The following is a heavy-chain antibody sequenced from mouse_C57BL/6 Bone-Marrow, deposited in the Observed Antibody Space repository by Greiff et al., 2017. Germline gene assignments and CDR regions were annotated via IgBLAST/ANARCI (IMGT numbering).Heavy chain of an antibody. J-gene: IGHJ3*01. V-gene: IGHV5-12*01. CDR2: ISNGGGST. CDR3: ARQEGFAY. Sequence: EVKLVESGGGLVQPGGSLKLSCAASGFTFSDYYMYWVRQTPEKRLEWVAYISNGGGSTYYPDTLKGRFTISRDNAKNTLYLHMSRLKSEDTAMYYCARQEGFAYWGQGTLVTVSA. CDR1: GFTFSDYY.